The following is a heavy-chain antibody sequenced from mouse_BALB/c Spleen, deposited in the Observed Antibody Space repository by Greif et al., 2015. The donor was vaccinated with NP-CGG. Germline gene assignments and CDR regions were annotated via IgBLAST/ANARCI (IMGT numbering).Heavy chain of an antibody. CDR2: INPGSGGT. J-gene: IGHJ4*01. CDR3: ARYGNYYAMDY. D-gene: IGHD2-1*01. V-gene: IGHV1-54*01. Sequence: QVQLKQSGAELVRPGTSVKVSCKASGYAFTNYLIEWVKQRPGQGLEWIGVINPGSGGTNYNEKFKGKATLTADKSSSTAYMQLRSLTSDDSAVYFCARYGNYYAMDYWGQGTSVTVSS. CDR1: GYAFTNYL.